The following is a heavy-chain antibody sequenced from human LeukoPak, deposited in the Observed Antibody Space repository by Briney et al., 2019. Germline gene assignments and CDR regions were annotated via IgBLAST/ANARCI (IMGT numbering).Heavy chain of an antibody. CDR3: ARRGYYYDSRGYYYFDY. Sequence: PSETLSLTCAVSGGSISSSSYYWGWIRQPPGKGLEWIGDIHHSGSTDYKPSLKSRVTISVDTSKNQFSLKLSSVTAADTAVYHCARRGYYYDSRGYYYFDYWGQGTLVTVSS. CDR1: GGSISSSSYY. CDR2: IHHSGST. J-gene: IGHJ4*02. V-gene: IGHV4-61*05. D-gene: IGHD3-22*01.